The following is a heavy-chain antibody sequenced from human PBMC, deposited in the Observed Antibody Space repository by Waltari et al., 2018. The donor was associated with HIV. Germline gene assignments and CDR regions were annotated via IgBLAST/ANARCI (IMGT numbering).Heavy chain of an antibody. CDR2: IKEDGSEK. Sequence: EVQLVESGGGLVQPGGSLRPSCEATGSPLRSDWMTWVRQAPGKGLEWVANIKEDGSEKWYVDSVKGRFTISRDNAKNSVYLQMNSLRAEDTAVYYCARSRSDAFDLWGQGTMVTVSS. CDR3: ARSRSDAFDL. CDR1: GSPLRSDW. V-gene: IGHV3-7*01. J-gene: IGHJ3*01.